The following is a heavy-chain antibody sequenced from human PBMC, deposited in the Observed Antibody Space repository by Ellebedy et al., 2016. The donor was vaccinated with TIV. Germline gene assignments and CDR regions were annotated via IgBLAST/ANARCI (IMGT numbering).Heavy chain of an antibody. CDR1: GYTFTSYY. CDR2: INPSGGST. V-gene: IGHV1-46*01. D-gene: IGHD3-22*01. CDR3: ARSIVVAGGAHYYYYYGMDV. J-gene: IGHJ6*02. Sequence: AASVKVSCKASGYTFTSYYMHWVRQAPGQGLEWMGIINPSGGSTSYAQKFQGRVTMTRDTSTSTVYMELSSLRSEDTAVYYCARSIVVAGGAHYYYYYGMDVWGQGTTVTVSS.